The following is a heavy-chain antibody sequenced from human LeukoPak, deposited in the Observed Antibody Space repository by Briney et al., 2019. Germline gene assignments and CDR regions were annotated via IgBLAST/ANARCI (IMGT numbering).Heavy chain of an antibody. V-gene: IGHV4-34*01. CDR3: ARVGYSYVINDWSRTGLGAYPTKYYYHMDV. J-gene: IGHJ6*03. CDR2: INHSGST. Sequence: PSETLSLTCAVYGGSFSGYYWSWIRQPPGKGLEWIGEINHSGSTNYNPSLKSRVTISVDTSTNQFSLKLSSVTAADTAVYFCARVGYSYVINDWSRTGLGAYPTKYYYHMDVWGKGTTVTVSS. CDR1: GGSFSGYY. D-gene: IGHD5-18*01.